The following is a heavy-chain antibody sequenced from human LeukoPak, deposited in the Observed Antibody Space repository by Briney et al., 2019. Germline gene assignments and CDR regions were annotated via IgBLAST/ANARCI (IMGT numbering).Heavy chain of an antibody. CDR2: MSDSGST. CDR3: ARGLSIAAGAN. Sequence: KASETLSLTCTVSGGSISSTNHYCGWIRQPPGKGLEWIGSMSDSGSTYYNPSLKSRATISKDTSKNQFSLKVSSVTAADTAVYYCARGLSIAAGANWGQGILVTVSS. J-gene: IGHJ4*02. V-gene: IGHV4-39*07. CDR1: GGSISSTNHY. D-gene: IGHD6-13*01.